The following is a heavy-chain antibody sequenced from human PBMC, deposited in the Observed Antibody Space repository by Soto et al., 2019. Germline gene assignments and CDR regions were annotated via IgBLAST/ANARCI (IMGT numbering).Heavy chain of an antibody. CDR1: DFSLSGSY. CDR2: ISMSGSYK. D-gene: IGHD2-8*01. J-gene: IGHJ4*02. CDR3: ASRGHCSNGQCHPFDS. Sequence: VQLVESGGALVKPGGSLRLSCVGSDFSLSGSYMSWVRQAPGKGLEWLSFISMSGSYKTYADSVEGRFTISRDNVKNILYLQMDSLRAEDTAVYYCASRGHCSNGQCHPFDSWGQGTQVTVSS. V-gene: IGHV3-11*06.